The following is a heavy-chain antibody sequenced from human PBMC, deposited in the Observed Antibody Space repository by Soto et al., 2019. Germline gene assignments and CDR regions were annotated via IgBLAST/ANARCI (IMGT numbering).Heavy chain of an antibody. D-gene: IGHD4-17*01. CDR2: IIPKFGTT. Sequence: SVKVSCKASGGTFSTYGINWVRLAPGQGLEWMGWIIPKFGTTKNAQKFQGRVTLTADESTNTAYMELKYLRSEDTAVYFCAREVDPYYGGNSLSLDYWGQGTLVTVS. CDR1: GGTFSTYG. J-gene: IGHJ4*02. CDR3: AREVDPYYGGNSLSLDY. V-gene: IGHV1-69*13.